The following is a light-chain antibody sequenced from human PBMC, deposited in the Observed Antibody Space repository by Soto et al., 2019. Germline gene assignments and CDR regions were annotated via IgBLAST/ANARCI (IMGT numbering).Light chain of an antibody. J-gene: IGKJ5*01. CDR3: QQFHSFPAG. V-gene: IGKV1-9*01. CDR1: QGISVY. Sequence: DIQLTQSPSFLSASVGDRVTITCRASQGISVYLAWYQQKPGKVPKLLIYDASTLQSGVPSRFSGSGAGTEFTLIISSLQPEDFATYYCQQFHSFPAGFGQGTRLEIK. CDR2: DAS.